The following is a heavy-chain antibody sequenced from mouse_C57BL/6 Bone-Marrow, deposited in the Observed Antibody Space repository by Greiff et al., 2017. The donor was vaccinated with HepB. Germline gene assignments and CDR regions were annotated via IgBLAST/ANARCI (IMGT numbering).Heavy chain of an antibody. CDR3: TTRGLLRFLFDY. CDR2: IDPEDGDT. Sequence: VQLKQSGAELVRPGASVKLSCTASGFNFKDYYMHWVKQRPEQGLEWIGRIDPEDGDTEYAPKFQGKATMTADTSSNTAYLQLSSLTSEDTAVYYCTTRGLLRFLFDYWGQGTTLTVSS. J-gene: IGHJ2*01. D-gene: IGHD1-1*01. CDR1: GFNFKDYY. V-gene: IGHV14-1*01.